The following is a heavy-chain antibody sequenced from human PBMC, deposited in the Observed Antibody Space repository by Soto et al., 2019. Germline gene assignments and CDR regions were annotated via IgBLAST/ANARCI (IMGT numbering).Heavy chain of an antibody. CDR2: MNPDSANT. V-gene: IGHV1-8*01. CDR1: GYTFTNYD. CDR3: ARAIRNQLLSDY. J-gene: IGHJ4*02. Sequence: QVQLVQSGAEVKQPGASVKVSCRTSGYTFTNYDINWVRQATGQGLEYMGWMNPDSANTGYAQKFQGRVTLTRDTSRNTAYMELHSLTSEDSAIYYCARAIRNQLLSDYWGQGSLVIVSS. D-gene: IGHD1-26*01.